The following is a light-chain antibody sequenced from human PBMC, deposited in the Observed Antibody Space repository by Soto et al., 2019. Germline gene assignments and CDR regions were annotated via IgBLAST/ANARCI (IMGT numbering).Light chain of an antibody. CDR1: PSIISR. V-gene: IGKV1-5*03. J-gene: IGKJ1*01. CDR2: KES. Sequence: DIQMTQSPSTLSASVGDRVTITCRASPSIISRLAWYQQKPGKVPKLLIYKESSLESGDPSKFSGSGSGTEFTLTISSLQPDDFATYYCQQYDSYSLTFGQGTKVEI. CDR3: QQYDSYSLT.